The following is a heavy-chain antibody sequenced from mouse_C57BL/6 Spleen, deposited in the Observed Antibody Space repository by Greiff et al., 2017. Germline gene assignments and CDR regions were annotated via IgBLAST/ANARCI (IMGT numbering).Heavy chain of an antibody. CDR2: IDPETGGT. V-gene: IGHV1-15*01. CDR3: AQLGLYYAMDY. Sequence: QVQLQQSGAELVRPGASVTLSCKASGYTFTDYEMHWVKQTPVHGLEWIGAIDPETGGTAYNQKFKGKAILTADKSSSTAYMQLSSLTSEDSAVYYCAQLGLYYAMDYWGQGTSVTVSS. CDR1: GYTFTDYE. J-gene: IGHJ4*01. D-gene: IGHD4-1*02.